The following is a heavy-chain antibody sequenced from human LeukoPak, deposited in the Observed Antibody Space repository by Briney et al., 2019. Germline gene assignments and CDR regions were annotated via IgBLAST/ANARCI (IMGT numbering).Heavy chain of an antibody. J-gene: IGHJ5*02. CDR2: ISYDGSNK. Sequence: GGSLRLSCAASRFTFSSYGMHWVRQAPGNGLEWVALISYDGSNKYYTDSVKGRFTISRDNSKNTLYLQLNSLRAEDTAVYYCAKSDLDPWGQGTLVTVSS. CDR1: RFTFSSYG. V-gene: IGHV3-30*18. CDR3: AKSDLDP.